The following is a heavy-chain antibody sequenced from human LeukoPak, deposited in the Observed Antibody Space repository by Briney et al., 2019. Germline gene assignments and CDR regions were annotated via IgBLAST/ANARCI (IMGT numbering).Heavy chain of an antibody. J-gene: IGHJ4*02. Sequence: GGSLRLSCAASGFIFGDYAMHCGRAVPGEGLGWVAGICWNGGIIGSADSVKGRFTISRDNAKHSLSLQMNSLRAEDTALYYCAKDHGSGFYYFDYWGQGTLVTVSS. CDR2: ICWNGGII. V-gene: IGHV3-9*01. CDR3: AKDHGSGFYYFDY. D-gene: IGHD6-19*01. CDR1: GFIFGDYA.